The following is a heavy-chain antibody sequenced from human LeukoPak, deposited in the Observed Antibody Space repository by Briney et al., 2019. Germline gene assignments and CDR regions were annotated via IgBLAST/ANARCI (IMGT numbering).Heavy chain of an antibody. D-gene: IGHD6-13*01. CDR2: ISSSSSYI. CDR3: ARVSSYPIAAAGD. V-gene: IGHV3-21*01. CDR1: GFTFSSYS. J-gene: IGHJ4*02. Sequence: GGSLRLSCAASGFTFSSYSMNWVRQAPGKGLEWVSSISSSSSYIYYADSVKGRFTISRDNAKNSLYLQMNSLRAEDTAVYYCARVSSYPIAAAGDWGQGTLVTVSS.